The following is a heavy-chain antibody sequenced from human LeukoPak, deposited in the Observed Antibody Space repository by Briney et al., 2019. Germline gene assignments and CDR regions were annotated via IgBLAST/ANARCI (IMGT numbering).Heavy chain of an antibody. Sequence: NPSETLSLTCTVSGGSISSYYWGWIRQPPGKGLEWIGYIYYSGSTNYNPSLKSRVTISIDTSKNQFSLKLSSVTAADTAVYYCARATYYSSSSPAFDVWGQGTMVTVSS. V-gene: IGHV4-59*01. D-gene: IGHD6-6*01. CDR1: GGSISSYY. CDR2: IYYSGST. J-gene: IGHJ3*01. CDR3: ARATYYSSSSPAFDV.